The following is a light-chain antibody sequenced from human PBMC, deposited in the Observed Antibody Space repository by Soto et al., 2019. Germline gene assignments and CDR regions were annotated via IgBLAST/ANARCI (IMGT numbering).Light chain of an antibody. CDR3: CSYAGTSTHTV. J-gene: IGLJ7*01. CDR1: SSDVGSYKL. V-gene: IGLV2-23*02. Sequence: QSVLTQPASVSGSPGQSITISCTGTSSDVGSYKLVSWYQQHPGKAPKLMISGVSKRPSGISDRFSGSKSGSTASLTISGLQAEDEADYYCCSYAGTSTHTVFGGGTQLTVL. CDR2: GVS.